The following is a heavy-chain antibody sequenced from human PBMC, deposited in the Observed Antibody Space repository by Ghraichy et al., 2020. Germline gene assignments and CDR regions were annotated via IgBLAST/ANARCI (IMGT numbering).Heavy chain of an antibody. D-gene: IGHD3-16*02. J-gene: IGHJ6*04. V-gene: IGHV3-15*01. CDR1: GFTFSRAW. CDR2: IKSKADGETT. CDR3: SLENWAMYHYNGMDV. Sequence: LSLTCAASGFTFSRAWVNWVRQAPGKGLEWVGRIKSKADGETTDYATPVKGRFTISRDDSRDTLYLQMNSLKTEDTGLYYCSLENWAMYHYNGMDVWGKGTAVTVSS.